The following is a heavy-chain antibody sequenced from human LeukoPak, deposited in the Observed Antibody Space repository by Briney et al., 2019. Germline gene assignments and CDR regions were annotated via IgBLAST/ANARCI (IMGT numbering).Heavy chain of an antibody. CDR2: ISGSGGST. CDR1: GFTFSSYA. V-gene: IGHV3-23*01. Sequence: GGSLRLSCAASGFTFSSYAMSWGRQAPGKGLEWVSAISGSGGSTYYADSVKGRFTISRENSKNTLYLQMNSLRAEDTAVYYCAKILNRYCSGGSCYSAFAFDIWGQGTMVTVSS. CDR3: AKILNRYCSGGSCYSAFAFDI. D-gene: IGHD2-15*01. J-gene: IGHJ3*02.